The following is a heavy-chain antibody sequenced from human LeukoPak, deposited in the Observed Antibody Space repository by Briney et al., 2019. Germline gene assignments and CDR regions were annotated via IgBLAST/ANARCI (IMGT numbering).Heavy chain of an antibody. CDR2: IYYSGST. J-gene: IGHJ5*02. D-gene: IGHD4-17*01. CDR3: AREDGDLPYNWFDP. Sequence: PSETLSLTCAVSGGSISSGGYSWSWIRQPPGKGLEWIGYIYYSGSTNYNPSLKSRVTISVDTSKNQFSLKLSSVTAADTAVYYCAREDGDLPYNWFDPWGQGTLVTVSS. CDR1: GGSISSGGYS. V-gene: IGHV4-61*08.